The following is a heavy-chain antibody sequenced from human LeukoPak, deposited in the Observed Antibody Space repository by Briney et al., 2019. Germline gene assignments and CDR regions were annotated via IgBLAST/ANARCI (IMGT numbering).Heavy chain of an antibody. CDR1: GYTFTGYY. CDR3: ARDGTSVVVAATPYYYYMDV. Sequence: ASVKVSCKASGYTFTGYYIHWVRQAPGQGLEWMGWINPNSGGTNYAQRFQGRVTMTRDTSISTAYMELSRLRSDDTAVYYCARDGTSVVVAATPYYYYMDVWGKGTTVTVSS. D-gene: IGHD2-15*01. J-gene: IGHJ6*03. CDR2: INPNSGGT. V-gene: IGHV1-2*02.